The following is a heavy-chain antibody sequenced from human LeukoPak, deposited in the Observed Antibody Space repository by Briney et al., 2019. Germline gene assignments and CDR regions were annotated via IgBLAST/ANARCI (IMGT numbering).Heavy chain of an antibody. J-gene: IGHJ6*03. V-gene: IGHV3-66*02. Sequence: GPSLRLSRAASGFTVTGNDLRWARQAPGKGLEWVSVIYSGDSTYYADSMKGRVNISRVNSKNTLYLQMNSLRPEDTAVYYCACDTGYGSYYYFYLDVWGKGTTITVSS. CDR1: GFTVTGND. D-gene: IGHD3-10*01. CDR2: IYSGDST. CDR3: ACDTGYGSYYYFYLDV.